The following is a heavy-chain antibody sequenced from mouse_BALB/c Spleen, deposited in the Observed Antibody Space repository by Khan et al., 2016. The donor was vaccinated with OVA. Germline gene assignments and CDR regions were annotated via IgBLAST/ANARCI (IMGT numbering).Heavy chain of an antibody. CDR2: LSYSVRT. D-gene: IGHD1-1*01. J-gene: IGHJ2*01. CDR1: GYSITSDYA. V-gene: IGHV3-2*02. CDR3: ARSVTITTVVATDFDY. Sequence: VQLQESGPGLVKPSQSLSLTCTVTGYSITSDYAWNWIRQFPGNKLEWMGYLSYSVRTSYNPSLKSRISITRDTSKNQFFLQLNSVTTEDTATYYCARSVTITTVVATDFDYWGQGTTLTVSS.